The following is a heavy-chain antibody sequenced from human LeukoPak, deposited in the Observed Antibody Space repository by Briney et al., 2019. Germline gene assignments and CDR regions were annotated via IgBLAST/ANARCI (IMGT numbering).Heavy chain of an antibody. CDR2: ITSSGTYI. Sequence: GGSLRLSCATSGFTFNNYNMNWVRQAPGRALEWISSITSSGTYIFYADSVKGRFTISRDNAKNSLYLQMNSLGPEDTAVYYCARDPYSGNYGNYYYYYMDVWGKGTTVTISS. J-gene: IGHJ6*03. V-gene: IGHV3-21*01. CDR1: GFTFNNYN. CDR3: ARDPYSGNYGNYYYYYMDV. D-gene: IGHD1-26*01.